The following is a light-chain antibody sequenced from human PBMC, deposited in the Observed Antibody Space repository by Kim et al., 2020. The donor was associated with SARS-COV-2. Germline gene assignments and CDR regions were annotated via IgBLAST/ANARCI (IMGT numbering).Light chain of an antibody. V-gene: IGKV4-1*01. CDR1: QSILYSSNNKNY. J-gene: IGKJ1*01. Sequence: DIVMTQSPDSLAVSLGERAIISCKSSQSILYSSNNKNYLAWYQQKPGQPPKLLIYWASTRESGVPDRFSGSGSGTDFTLTISNLQAEDVAVYHCQQYYSIPRAFGQGTKVDIK. CDR2: WAS. CDR3: QQYYSIPRA.